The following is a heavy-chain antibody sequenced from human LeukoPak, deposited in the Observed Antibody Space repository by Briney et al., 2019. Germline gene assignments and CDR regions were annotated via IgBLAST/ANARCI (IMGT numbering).Heavy chain of an antibody. D-gene: IGHD3-10*01. CDR3: ARPAWNYYGSGYYFDY. CDR2: IYYSGST. CDR1: GGSISSSSYY. Sequence: SETLSLTCTVSGGSISSSSYYWGWIRQPPGTGLEWIGSIYYSGSTYYNPSLKSRVTISVDTSKNQFSLKLSSVTAADTAVYYCARPAWNYYGSGYYFDYWGQGTLVTVSS. V-gene: IGHV4-39*01. J-gene: IGHJ4*02.